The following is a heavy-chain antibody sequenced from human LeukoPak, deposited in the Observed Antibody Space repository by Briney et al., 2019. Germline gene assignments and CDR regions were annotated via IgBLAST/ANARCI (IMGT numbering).Heavy chain of an antibody. V-gene: IGHV3-23*01. CDR1: GFTFSSYA. J-gene: IGHJ4*02. CDR3: AKVYDSSGYYYPIFGY. Sequence: GGSLRLSCAASGFTFSSYAMSWVRQAPGKGLEWVSAISGSGGSTYYADSVKGRFTISRDNSKNTLYLQMNSLRAEDTAVYYCAKVYDSSGYYYPIFGYWGQGTLVTVSS. CDR2: ISGSGGST. D-gene: IGHD3-22*01.